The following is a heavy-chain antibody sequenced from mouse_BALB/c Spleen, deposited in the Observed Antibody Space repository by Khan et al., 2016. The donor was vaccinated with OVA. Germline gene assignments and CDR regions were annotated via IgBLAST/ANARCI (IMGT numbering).Heavy chain of an antibody. CDR3: ARDRGGFDSYYFDY. J-gene: IGHJ2*01. V-gene: IGHV3-5*02. CDR1: GISITTGNYR. CDR2: IFYSGTT. Sequence: EVQLQESGPGLVKPSQTVSLTCTVTGISITTGNYRWSWIRQFPGNKLEWIGYIFYSGTTTYNPSLTSRASITRDTSKNQIFLEMNSLTAADRATYCCARDRGGFDSYYFDYWGQGTTLTVSS. D-gene: IGHD2-2*01.